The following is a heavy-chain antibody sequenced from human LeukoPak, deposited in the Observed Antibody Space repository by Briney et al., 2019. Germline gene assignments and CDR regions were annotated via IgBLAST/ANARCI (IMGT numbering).Heavy chain of an antibody. CDR1: GYTFTSYG. CDR2: VSAYNGNT. CDR3: ARVGAVAGHRWSDEY. D-gene: IGHD6-19*01. V-gene: IGHV1-18*01. J-gene: IGHJ4*02. Sequence: EASVKVSCKASGYTFTSYGISWVRQAPGQELEWMGWVSAYNGNTNYAQKLQGRVTMTTDTSTSTAYMELRSLRSDDTAVYYCARVGAVAGHRWSDEYWGQGTLVTVSS.